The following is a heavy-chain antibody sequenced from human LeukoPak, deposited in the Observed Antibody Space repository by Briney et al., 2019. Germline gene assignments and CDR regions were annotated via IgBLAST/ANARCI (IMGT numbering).Heavy chain of an antibody. J-gene: IGHJ4*02. V-gene: IGHV1-24*01. CDR2: FDPEDGET. CDR3: RTDGVYAQSYYFDY. Sequence: ASVKVSCKASGYTFTSYDINWVRQAPGKGLEWMGGFDPEDGETIYAQKFQGRVTMTEDTSTDTAYMELSSLRSEDTAVYYCRTDGVYAQSYYFDYWGQGTLVTVSS. CDR1: GYTFTSYD. D-gene: IGHD2-8*01.